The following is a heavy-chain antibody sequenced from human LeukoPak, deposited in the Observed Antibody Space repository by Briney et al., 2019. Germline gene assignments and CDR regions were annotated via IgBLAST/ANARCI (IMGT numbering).Heavy chain of an antibody. D-gene: IGHD3-9*01. J-gene: IGHJ6*03. CDR3: ARGQVHFDWLAAGHYYMDV. CDR2: INHSGST. V-gene: IGHV4-34*01. CDR1: GGSFSGYY. Sequence: SETLSLTCAVYGGSFSGYYWTWIRQPPGKGLEWIGEINHSGSTNYNPSLKSRVTIAVDTSKNQFSLKLNSAIAADTAVYYCARGQVHFDWLAAGHYYMDVWGKGTTVTVSS.